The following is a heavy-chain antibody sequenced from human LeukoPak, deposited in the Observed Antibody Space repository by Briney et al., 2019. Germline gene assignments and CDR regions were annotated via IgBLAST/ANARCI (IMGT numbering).Heavy chain of an antibody. V-gene: IGHV1-18*01. CDR1: GYTFTSYG. CDR3: ARARDSTLAAACLDY. CDR2: ISAYNGNT. Sequence: ASVKVSCKASGYTFTSYGISWVRQAPGQGLEWMGWISAYNGNTNYAQKLQGRVTMTTDTSTSTAYMELSRLRSDDTAVYYCARARDSTLAAACLDYWGQGTLVTVSS. D-gene: IGHD6-13*01. J-gene: IGHJ4*02.